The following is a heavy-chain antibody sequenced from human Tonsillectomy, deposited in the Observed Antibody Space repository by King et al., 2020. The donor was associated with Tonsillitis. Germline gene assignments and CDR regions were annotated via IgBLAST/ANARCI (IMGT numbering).Heavy chain of an antibody. Sequence: VQLVQSGAEVKKPGSSMKVSCKASGGTFNSHVINWVRQAPGQGLEWMGGINPVFGTTNYAQRFQGRVTITADKSTSIAYMEVSSLRFEDTAEYYCARTGTSASFYYYMDVWGEGTTVTVSS. J-gene: IGHJ6*03. CDR2: INPVFGTT. V-gene: IGHV1-69*06. CDR3: ARTGTSASFYYYMDV. CDR1: GGTFNSHV. D-gene: IGHD1-7*01.